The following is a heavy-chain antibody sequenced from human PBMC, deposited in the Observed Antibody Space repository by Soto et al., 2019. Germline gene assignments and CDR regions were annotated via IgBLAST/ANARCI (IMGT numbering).Heavy chain of an antibody. Sequence: SETLSLTCIVSGGSISSYYWSWIRQPPGKGLEWIGYIYYSGSTNYNPSLKSRVTTSVDTSKNQFSLKLSSVTAADTAVYFCARHSSGSLYKAFDYWGQGTLVTVSS. CDR3: ARHSSGSLYKAFDY. V-gene: IGHV4-59*08. J-gene: IGHJ4*02. CDR2: IYYSGST. CDR1: GGSISSYY. D-gene: IGHD3-10*01.